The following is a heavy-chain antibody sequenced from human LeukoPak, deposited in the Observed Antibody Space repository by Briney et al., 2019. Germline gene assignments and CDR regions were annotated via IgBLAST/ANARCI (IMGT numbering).Heavy chain of an antibody. V-gene: IGHV4-38-2*02. CDR1: GYSISSGYY. CDR2: FYHSGDT. D-gene: IGHD5-18*01. Sequence: SETLSLTCTVSGYSISSGYYWGWIRQPPGKGLEWTGSFYHSGDTYYNPSLKSRVTISVDTSKNQFSLNLRSVTAADTAVYFCARDQEYSYGYGRNWGQGTLVTVSS. CDR3: ARDQEYSYGYGRN. J-gene: IGHJ4*02.